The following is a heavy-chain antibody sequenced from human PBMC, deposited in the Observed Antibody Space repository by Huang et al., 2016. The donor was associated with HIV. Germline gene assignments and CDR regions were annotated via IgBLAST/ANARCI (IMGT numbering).Heavy chain of an antibody. CDR2: IYYSGST. J-gene: IGHJ5*02. Sequence: QVQLQESGPGLVKPSETLSLTCTVSGGSMSSYYWSWIQQPPGKGLEWIGYIYYSGSTHYTPSLKSRVTISVDTSKNQFSLRLSSVTAADTAVYYCASASIAARRWFDPWGQGSLVTVSS. CDR1: GGSMSSYY. V-gene: IGHV4-59*01. CDR3: ASASIAARRWFDP. D-gene: IGHD6-6*01.